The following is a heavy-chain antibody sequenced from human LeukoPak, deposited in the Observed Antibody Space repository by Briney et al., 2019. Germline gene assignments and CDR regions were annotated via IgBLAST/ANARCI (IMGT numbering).Heavy chain of an antibody. CDR2: ISAYNGNT. CDR3: ATAHGYSSGWYDY. CDR1: GYTFTSYG. Sequence: ASVKVSCKASGYTFTSYGISWVRQAPGQGLEWMGWISAYNGNTNYAQKLQGRVTMTTDTSTSTAYTELRSLRSDDTAVYYCATAHGYSSGWYDYWGQGTLVTVSS. J-gene: IGHJ4*02. D-gene: IGHD6-19*01. V-gene: IGHV1-18*01.